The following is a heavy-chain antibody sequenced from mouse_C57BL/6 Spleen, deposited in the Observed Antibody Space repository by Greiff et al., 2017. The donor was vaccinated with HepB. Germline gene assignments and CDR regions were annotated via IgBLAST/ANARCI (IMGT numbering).Heavy chain of an antibody. J-gene: IGHJ2*01. CDR1: GYTFTSYW. D-gene: IGHD1-1*01. Sequence: QVHVKQSGAELVKPGASVKLSCKASGYTFTSYWMHWVKQRPGQGLEWIGMIHPNSGSTNYNEKFKSKATLTVDKSSSTAYMQLSSLTSEDSAVYYCAVDYGSSYGYFDYWGQGTTLTVSS. CDR2: IHPNSGST. V-gene: IGHV1-64*01. CDR3: AVDYGSSYGYFDY.